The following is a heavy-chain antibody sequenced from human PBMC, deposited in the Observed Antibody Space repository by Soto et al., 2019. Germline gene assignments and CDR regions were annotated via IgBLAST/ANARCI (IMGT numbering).Heavy chain of an antibody. CDR3: AREAGNYYYSSAMDV. J-gene: IGHJ6*02. V-gene: IGHV4-30-4*01. CDR2: MYYSGST. D-gene: IGHD6-19*01. Sequence: QVQLQESGPGLVKPSQPLSLTCTVSGGSNRSGDNYWSWIRQPPGKGLEWIGYMYYSGSTYYNPSLRNRVTISVDTSKNQFSLKLTSVTAADTAVYYCAREAGNYYYSSAMDVWGRGTTVTVSS. CDR1: GGSNRSGDNY.